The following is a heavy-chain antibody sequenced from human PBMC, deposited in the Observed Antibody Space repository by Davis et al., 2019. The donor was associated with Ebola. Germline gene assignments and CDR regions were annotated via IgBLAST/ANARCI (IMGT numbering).Heavy chain of an antibody. CDR2: INPNSGGT. J-gene: IGHJ1*01. CDR1: GYTFTGYY. V-gene: IGHV1-2*04. D-gene: IGHD2-15*01. Sequence: ASVKVSCKASGYTFTGYYMHWVRQAPGQGLEWMGWINPNSGGTNYAQKFQGWVTMTRDTSISTAYMELSRLRSDDTAVYYCARDCSGGSCYLHFQHWGQGTLVTVSS. CDR3: ARDCSGGSCYLHFQH.